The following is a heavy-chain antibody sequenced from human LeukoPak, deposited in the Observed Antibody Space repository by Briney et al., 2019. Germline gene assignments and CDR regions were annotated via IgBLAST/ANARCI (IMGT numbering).Heavy chain of an antibody. CDR1: GYTFTGYY. D-gene: IGHD3-16*01. Sequence: ASVKVSCKASGYTFTGYYMHWVRQAPGQGLERMGRINPNSGGTNYAQKFQGRVTMTRDTSISTAYMELRRLRSDDTAVYDCARDLHTFGFDYWGGGTLVTVSS. CDR2: INPNSGGT. CDR3: ARDLHTFGFDY. J-gene: IGHJ4*02. V-gene: IGHV1-2*06.